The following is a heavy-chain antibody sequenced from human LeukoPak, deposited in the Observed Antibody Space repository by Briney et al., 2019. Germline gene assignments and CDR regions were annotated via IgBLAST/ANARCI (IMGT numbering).Heavy chain of an antibody. V-gene: IGHV3-23*01. CDR3: AKGGAYGGNSGDYFDY. D-gene: IGHD4-23*01. J-gene: IGHJ4*02. CDR1: GFTFSSYA. CDR2: ISGSGGST. Sequence: GGSLRLSCAASGFTFSSYAMSWVRQAPGKGLEWVSAISGSGGSTYYADSVKGRFTISRDNSKNTLYLQMNSLRAEDTAVYYCAKGGAYGGNSGDYFDYWGQGTLVTVSS.